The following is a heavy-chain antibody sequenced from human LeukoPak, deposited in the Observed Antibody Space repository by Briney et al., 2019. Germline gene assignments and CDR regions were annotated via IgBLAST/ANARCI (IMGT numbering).Heavy chain of an antibody. CDR2: IIPIFGTA. J-gene: IGHJ6*02. V-gene: IGHV1-69*13. CDR3: ASRGYSYGLDGAYYYYGMDV. CDR1: GGTFRSYA. Sequence: GASVTVSCTASGGTFRSYAIRWVRQAPGQGLEWMGGIIPIFGTANYAQKFQGRVTITADESTSTAYMELSSLRSEDTAVYYCASRGYSYGLDGAYYYYGMDVWGQGTTVTVSS. D-gene: IGHD5-18*01.